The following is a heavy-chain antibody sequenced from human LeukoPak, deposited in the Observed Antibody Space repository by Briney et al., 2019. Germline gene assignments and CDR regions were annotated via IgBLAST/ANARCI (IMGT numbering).Heavy chain of an antibody. CDR3: ARGGRLLPLNY. CDR1: GGSISSYY. J-gene: IGHJ4*02. D-gene: IGHD3-22*01. Sequence: SETLSLTCIVSGGSISSYYGSWIRQPPGKGLEWIGYIYYSGSTKYNPSLKSRVTISVDTSKNQFSLNLSSVTAADTAVYYCARGGRLLPLNYWGQGTLVTVSS. V-gene: IGHV4-59*01. CDR2: IYYSGST.